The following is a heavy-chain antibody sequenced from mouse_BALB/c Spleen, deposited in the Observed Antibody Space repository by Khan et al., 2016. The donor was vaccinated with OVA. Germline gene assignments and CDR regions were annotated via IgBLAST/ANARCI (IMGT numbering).Heavy chain of an antibody. CDR3: AKPPYYSYTLDY. J-gene: IGHJ4*01. V-gene: IGHV9-3-1*01. Sequence: QIQLVQSGPELKKPGETVKISCTASGYTFTNYGMNWVKQSPGKALKWMGWINTYTGEPTYADDFNGRFAFTLETSASTSYKMINSLTNEEAATYFCAKPPYYSYTLDYWGQGTSVTVSA. CDR2: INTYTGEP. CDR1: GYTFTNYG. D-gene: IGHD2-10*01.